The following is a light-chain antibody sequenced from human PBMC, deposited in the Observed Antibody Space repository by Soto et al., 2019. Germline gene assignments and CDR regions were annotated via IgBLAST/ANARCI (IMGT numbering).Light chain of an antibody. CDR1: SSDVGGYSF. Sequence: QSALTQPPSVSGSPGQSVTISCSGTSSDVGGYSFVSWYQQHPGNTPKLIIYDVRNRPSGVPDRFSGSKSGNTASLTISGLKDEDEAHYYCCSYAGMYSVIFGGGTKLTVL. CDR2: DVR. V-gene: IGLV2-11*01. J-gene: IGLJ2*01. CDR3: CSYAGMYSVI.